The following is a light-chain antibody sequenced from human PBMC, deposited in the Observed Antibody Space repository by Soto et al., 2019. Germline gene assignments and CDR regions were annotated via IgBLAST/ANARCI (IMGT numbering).Light chain of an antibody. J-gene: IGKJ4*01. Sequence: EIVLTQSPATLSLSAGERATLSCRASQSVSTYLAWHQQKSGQAPRLLIYDASNRATGIPARFSGSGSGTDFTLSISSLEPEDFAVYYCQQRSTWPLTFGGGTKVEIK. V-gene: IGKV3-11*01. CDR1: QSVSTY. CDR3: QQRSTWPLT. CDR2: DAS.